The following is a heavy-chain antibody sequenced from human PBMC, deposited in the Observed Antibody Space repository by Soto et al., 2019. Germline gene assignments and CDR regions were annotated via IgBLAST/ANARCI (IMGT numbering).Heavy chain of an antibody. CDR2: IIPIFGTA. CDR1: GGTFSSYA. V-gene: IGHV1-69*13. CDR3: ARDRYSGYDSWFDP. D-gene: IGHD5-12*01. Sequence: SVKVSCKASGGTFSSYAISWVRQAPGQGLEWMGGIIPIFGTANYAQKFQGRVTITADESTSTAYMELSSLRSEDTAVYYCARDRYSGYDSWFDPWGQGTLVTVSS. J-gene: IGHJ5*02.